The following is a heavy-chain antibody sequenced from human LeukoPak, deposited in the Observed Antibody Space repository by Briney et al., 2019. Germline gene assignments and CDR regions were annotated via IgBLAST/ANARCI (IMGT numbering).Heavy chain of an antibody. CDR1: GFTFSSYG. Sequence: GSLRLSCAASGFTFSSYGMHWVRQAPGKGLEWVAVIWYDGSIKYYADSVKGRFTISRDNSKNTLYLQMNSLRAEDTAVYYCASGHDYRRYRSYGMDVWGQGTTVTVSS. CDR3: ASGHDYRRYRSYGMDV. V-gene: IGHV3-33*01. J-gene: IGHJ6*02. D-gene: IGHD4-11*01. CDR2: IWYDGSIK.